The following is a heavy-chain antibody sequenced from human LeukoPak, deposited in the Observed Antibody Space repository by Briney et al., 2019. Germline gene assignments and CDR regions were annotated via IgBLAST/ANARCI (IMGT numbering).Heavy chain of an antibody. V-gene: IGHV3-49*03. CDR2: FRGKIYGGTT. CDR3: TRVPYGDFVGDWCVYL. Sequence: GGSLRLACKVLGFTFAGSGIPWFRKAPGKGLDWVGLFRGKIYGGTTEYAASVKGRFTISRDDSKSIAYLEMNRLKTEDTAVYYCTRVPYGDFVGDWCVYLCGRGTLVTVSS. J-gene: IGHJ2*01. CDR1: GFTFAGSG. D-gene: IGHD4-17*01.